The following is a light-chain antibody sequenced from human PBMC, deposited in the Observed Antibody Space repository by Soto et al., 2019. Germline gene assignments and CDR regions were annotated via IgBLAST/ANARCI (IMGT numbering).Light chain of an antibody. Sequence: EIVLTQSPGTLSLSPGERATLSCMASQSVSSSYLAWDQQRPRQPPRLLIYGTSNRAAVIPDRFTGTGSGTDFTLTIYRLEPEDSAVYYCQQYGSSALTFGGGTKVEIK. V-gene: IGKV3-20*01. J-gene: IGKJ4*01. CDR1: QSVSSSY. CDR2: GTS. CDR3: QQYGSSALT.